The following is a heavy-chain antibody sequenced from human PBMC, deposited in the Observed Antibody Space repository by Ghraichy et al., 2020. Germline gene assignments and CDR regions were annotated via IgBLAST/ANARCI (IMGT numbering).Heavy chain of an antibody. D-gene: IGHD2-15*01. CDR2: ISYDGSNK. CDR3: SRGCSGVTCDQSNFDH. CDR1: GFTFSSHA. V-gene: IGHV3-30-3*01. Sequence: GGSLRLSCAASGFTFSSHAMHWVRQAPGKGLEWVAVISYDGSNKYYGDSVKGRFTISRDNSENTVYLEMNSLPEDTAIYYCSRGCSGVTCDQSNFDHWGRGVLVIVSS. J-gene: IGHJ4*02.